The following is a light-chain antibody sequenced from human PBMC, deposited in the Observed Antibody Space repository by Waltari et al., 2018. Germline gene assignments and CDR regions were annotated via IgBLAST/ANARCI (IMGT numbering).Light chain of an antibody. V-gene: IGKV3-20*01. CDR2: GAS. CDR3: QHYGSSSYS. J-gene: IGKJ2*03. Sequence: IVLTQSPGTPSLSPGERATLSCRASQSLSSSYLAWYQHKPGQAPRLLIYGASSRATGIPDRFSGSGSGTDFTLTISRLEPEDFAVYYCQHYGSSSYSFGQGTKLEIK. CDR1: QSLSSSY.